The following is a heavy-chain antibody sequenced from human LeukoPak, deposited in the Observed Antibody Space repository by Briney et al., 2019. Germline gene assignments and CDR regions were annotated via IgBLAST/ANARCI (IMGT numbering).Heavy chain of an antibody. V-gene: IGHV4-39*01. Sequence: IPSETLSLTCTVSGVSISSSPYYWAWIRQSPEKGLEWIGSFYYGGSTYYNPSLKSRVTISVDTSRNQFSLKVNSVAAADTSVYFCAYGTLFDYWGQGILVTVSS. D-gene: IGHD4-17*01. CDR2: FYYGGST. J-gene: IGHJ4*02. CDR1: GVSISSSPYY. CDR3: AYGTLFDY.